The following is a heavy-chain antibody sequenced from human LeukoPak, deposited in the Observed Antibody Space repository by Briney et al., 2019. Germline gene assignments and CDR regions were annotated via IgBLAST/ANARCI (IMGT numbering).Heavy chain of an antibody. V-gene: IGHV3-53*01. CDR3: ARGAYDSSAYWAFDI. D-gene: IGHD3-22*01. Sequence: GGSLILSCVASGFTVSSNYMSWVRQAPGKGLEWVSLIYSGGGTLYADSVKGRFTVSRDNSKNTVFLQMSSLRAEDTAVYHCARGAYDSSAYWAFDIWGQGTMVTVSS. J-gene: IGHJ3*02. CDR2: IYSGGGT. CDR1: GFTVSSNY.